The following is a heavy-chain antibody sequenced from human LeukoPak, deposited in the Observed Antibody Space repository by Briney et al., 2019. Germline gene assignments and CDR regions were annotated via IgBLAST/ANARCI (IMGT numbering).Heavy chain of an antibody. CDR1: GFTFSDYY. V-gene: IGHV3-11*04. J-gene: IGHJ4*02. CDR3: ARVQTYSSSWYGDYFDY. CDR2: ISSGGSTI. Sequence: GGSLRLSCAVSGFTFSDYYMSWIRQAPGKGLEWVSYISSGGSTISHADSVKGRFTISRDNAKNSLYLQMNSLRAEDTAMYYCARVQTYSSSWYGDYFDYWGQGTLVTVSS. D-gene: IGHD6-13*01.